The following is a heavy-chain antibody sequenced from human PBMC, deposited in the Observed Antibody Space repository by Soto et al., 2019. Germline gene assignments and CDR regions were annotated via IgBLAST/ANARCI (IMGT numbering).Heavy chain of an antibody. CDR2: MIPILGIA. J-gene: IGHJ4*02. D-gene: IGHD6-19*01. CDR3: ARDSIIGGQWLVRDPYYFDY. Sequence: VASVKVSCKASGGTFSSYTISWVRPAPGQGLEWMGRMIPILGIANYAQKFQGRVTITADKSTSTAYMELSSLRSEDTAVYYCARDSIIGGQWLVRDPYYFDYWGQGTLVTVSS. CDR1: GGTFSSYT. V-gene: IGHV1-69*04.